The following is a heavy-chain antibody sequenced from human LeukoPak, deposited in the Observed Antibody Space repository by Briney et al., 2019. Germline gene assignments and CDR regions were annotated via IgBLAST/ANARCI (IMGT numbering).Heavy chain of an antibody. V-gene: IGHV1-46*01. CDR2: IDPSGGST. D-gene: IGHD5-24*01. CDR1: GYTFTSYY. J-gene: IGHJ4*02. Sequence: ASVKVSCKASGYTFTSYYMHWVRQAPGQGLEWMGTIDPSGGSTSYAQRFQGRVTMTRDMSTSTVYMELSSLRSEDTAVYYCARDLGMATIQNYFDYWGQGTLVTVSS. CDR3: ARDLGMATIQNYFDY.